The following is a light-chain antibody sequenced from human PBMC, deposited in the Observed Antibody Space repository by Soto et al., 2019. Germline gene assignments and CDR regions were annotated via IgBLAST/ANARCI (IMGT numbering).Light chain of an antibody. V-gene: IGKV3-20*01. CDR2: GAS. Sequence: IMLTQSPGTLSLSPGERATLSCRASQSVGSNYLAWYQQKPGQAPRLLIYGASNRATGIPDRFSGSGSGTDFTLTISRLEPEDFAVYYCQQYGSSPRYTFGQGTKLEIK. J-gene: IGKJ2*01. CDR1: QSVGSNY. CDR3: QQYGSSPRYT.